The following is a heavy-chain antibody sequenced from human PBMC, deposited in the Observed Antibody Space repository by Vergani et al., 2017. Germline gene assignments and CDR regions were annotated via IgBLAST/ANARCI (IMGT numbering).Heavy chain of an antibody. J-gene: IGHJ4*02. CDR2: INHSGST. CDR3: ARDQGYYYDY. Sequence: QVQLQQWGAGLLKPSETLSLTCAVYGGSFSGYYWSWIRQPPGKGLEWIGEINHSGSTNYNPSLKSRVTISVDTSKNQFSLKLSSVTAADTAVYYCARDQGYYYDYWGQGTLVTVSS. D-gene: IGHD6-13*01. V-gene: IGHV4-34*01. CDR1: GGSFSGYY.